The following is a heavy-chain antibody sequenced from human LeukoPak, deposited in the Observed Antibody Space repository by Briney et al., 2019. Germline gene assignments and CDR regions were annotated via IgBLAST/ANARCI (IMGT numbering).Heavy chain of an antibody. J-gene: IGHJ4*02. Sequence: GESLKISCKGSGYSFTPYWIGWVRQMPGKGLEWMGIIYPADSDTRYSPSFQGQGTISVDKSISTAYLQWSSLKASDTAIYYCARQDGRALYYFDYWGQGTLVTVSS. CDR3: ARQDGRALYYFDY. V-gene: IGHV5-51*01. D-gene: IGHD5-24*01. CDR2: IYPADSDT. CDR1: GYSFTPYW.